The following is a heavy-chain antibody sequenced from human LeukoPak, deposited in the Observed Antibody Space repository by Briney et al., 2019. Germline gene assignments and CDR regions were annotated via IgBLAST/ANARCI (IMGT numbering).Heavy chain of an antibody. D-gene: IGHD6-13*01. CDR3: AKDEIFGSSWTFDY. J-gene: IGHJ4*02. V-gene: IGHV3-30*02. CDR1: GFTFSSYA. Sequence: QAGGSLRLSCAASGFTFSSYAMHWVRQAPGKGLEWVAFIRNDGTTKYYADSVKGRLTSSRDNSKNTLYLQMNSLRAEDTAVYYCAKDEIFGSSWTFDYWGQGTLVTVSS. CDR2: IRNDGTTK.